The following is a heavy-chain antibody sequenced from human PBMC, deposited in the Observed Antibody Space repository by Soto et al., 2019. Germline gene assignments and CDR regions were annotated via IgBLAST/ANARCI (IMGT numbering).Heavy chain of an antibody. Sequence: QVQLQESGPGLVKPSDTLSHTCAVSGFSISSSNWWGWIRQPPGKGLEWIGYIYYSGRTYYNPSLKSRVTMSVGTSKNQFTMKLSYVTAVDTAVYYCARKNGVRDDFDIWGQGTMVTVSS. J-gene: IGHJ3*02. CDR2: IYYSGRT. CDR3: ARKNGVRDDFDI. CDR1: GFSISSSNW. V-gene: IGHV4-28*01. D-gene: IGHD4-17*01.